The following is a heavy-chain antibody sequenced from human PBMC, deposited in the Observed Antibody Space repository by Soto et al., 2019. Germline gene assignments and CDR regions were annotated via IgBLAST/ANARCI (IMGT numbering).Heavy chain of an antibody. J-gene: IGHJ4*02. CDR3: ARGGHVVVVTAALDY. D-gene: IGHD2-21*02. CDR1: GDTFTDYY. Sequence: QVQLVQSGAEVKKPGASVKFSCKASGDTFTDYYIHWVRQAPGQGLEWMGTVNPSGGHTTYAQHCLGRMPXTXXXSXXKLYMDLTSLTSDDTAVYYCARGGHVVVVTAALDYWGQGTLVTVSS. CDR2: VNPSGGHT. V-gene: IGHV1-46*01.